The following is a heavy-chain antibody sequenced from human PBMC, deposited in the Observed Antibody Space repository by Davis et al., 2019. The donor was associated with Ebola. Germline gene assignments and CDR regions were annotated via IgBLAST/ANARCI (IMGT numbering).Heavy chain of an antibody. CDR3: SERGSSV. V-gene: IGHV4-59*03. CDR1: GVSISRHY. Sequence: PSETLSLTCTVSGVSISRHYWSWIRQPLGKRLEWIGSIYYTGNAYYNSPLASRATISVDTSKNQFSLKLTSVTAADTAMYYCSERGSSVWGQGALVTVSS. CDR2: IYYTGNA. J-gene: IGHJ4*02. D-gene: IGHD3-10*01.